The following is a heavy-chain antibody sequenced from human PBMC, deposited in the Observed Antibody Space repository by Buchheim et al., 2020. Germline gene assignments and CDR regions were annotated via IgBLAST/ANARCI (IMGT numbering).Heavy chain of an antibody. CDR1: GFTFSSYW. CDR3: ATLPDPDYSNYGRSYYYYGMDV. J-gene: IGHJ6*02. V-gene: IGHV3-7*01. D-gene: IGHD4-11*01. Sequence: EVQLVESGGGLVQPGGSLRLSCAASGFTFSSYWMSWVRQAPGKGLEWVANITQDGSEKYYVDSVKGRFTISRDNAKNSLFLQMNSLRAEDTAVYYCATLPDPDYSNYGRSYYYYGMDVWGQGTT. CDR2: ITQDGSEK.